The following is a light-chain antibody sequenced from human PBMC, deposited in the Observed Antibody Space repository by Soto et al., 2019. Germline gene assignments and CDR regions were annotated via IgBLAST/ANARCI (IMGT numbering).Light chain of an antibody. V-gene: IGKV3-11*01. J-gene: IGKJ3*01. CDR3: QHCRNTFT. Sequence: EIVLTQSPATLSLSPGETATLSCGASESVSTYLAWYQQKPGQAPRLLIYDASHRATGTPARFSGSGSMTDFTLTISSLEPEDSAVYYCQHCRNTFTFGPGTKVEIK. CDR1: ESVSTY. CDR2: DAS.